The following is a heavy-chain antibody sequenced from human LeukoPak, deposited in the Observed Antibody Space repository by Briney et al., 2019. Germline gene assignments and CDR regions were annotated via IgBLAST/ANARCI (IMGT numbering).Heavy chain of an antibody. D-gene: IGHD4-17*01. J-gene: IGHJ4*02. CDR1: GFTFSDYY. CDR3: ARYYGDHYYFDY. V-gene: IGHV3-11*06. Sequence: GGSLRLSCAASGFTFSDYYMGWIRQAPGKGLEWVSYISTSSTYTNYADSVKGRLIISRDNAKNSLYLQMNSLRAEDTAVYYCARYYGDHYYFDYWGQGTLVTVSS. CDR2: ISTSSTYT.